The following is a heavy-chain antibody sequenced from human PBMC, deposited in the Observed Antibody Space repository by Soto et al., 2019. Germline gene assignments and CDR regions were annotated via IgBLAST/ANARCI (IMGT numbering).Heavy chain of an antibody. Sequence: GESLKISCKGSGYSFTSYWIGWVRQMPGKGLEWKGIIYPGDPDTRYSPSFQGQVTISADKSISTAYLQWSSLKASDTAMYYCATQNWNYSYYYYYGMDVWGQGTTVTVSS. CDR2: IYPGDPDT. CDR3: ATQNWNYSYYYYYGMDV. J-gene: IGHJ6*02. V-gene: IGHV5-51*01. CDR1: GYSFTSYW. D-gene: IGHD1-7*01.